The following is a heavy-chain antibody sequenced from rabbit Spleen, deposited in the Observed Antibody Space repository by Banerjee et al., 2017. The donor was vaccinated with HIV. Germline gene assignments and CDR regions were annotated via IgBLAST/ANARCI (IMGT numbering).Heavy chain of an antibody. CDR2: IDSGSSGFT. V-gene: IGHV1S40*01. Sequence: QSLEESGGDLVKPGASLTLTCTASGVSFSISSYMCWVRQAPGKGLEWIACIDSGSSGFTYFATWAEGRFTISKTSSTTVTLQMTRLTAADTATYFCARDTSSSFSSYGMDLWGQGTLVTVS. J-gene: IGHJ6*01. D-gene: IGHD1-1*01. CDR3: ARDTSSSFSSYGMDL. CDR1: GVSFSISSY.